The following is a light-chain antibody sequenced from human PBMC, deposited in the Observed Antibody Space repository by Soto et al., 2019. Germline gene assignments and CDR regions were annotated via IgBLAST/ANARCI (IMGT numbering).Light chain of an antibody. V-gene: IGLV1-44*01. CDR2: SND. J-gene: IGLJ3*02. Sequence: QPVLTQPPSASGTPGQRVTISCSGSRSNIGANPVNWYRHLPGTAPKLLIYSNDQRPSGIPDRFSGSKSGTSASLAISGLQSEDEADYYCAAWDDGLNGVFGGGTKVTVL. CDR3: AAWDDGLNGV. CDR1: RSNIGANP.